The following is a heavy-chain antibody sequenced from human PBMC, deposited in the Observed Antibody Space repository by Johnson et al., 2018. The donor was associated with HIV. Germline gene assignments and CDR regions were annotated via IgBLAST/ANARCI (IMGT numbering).Heavy chain of an antibody. CDR2: IKQDGSEK. D-gene: IGHD3-22*01. CDR1: RITFSRYW. CDR3: ARDRGYWDAFDI. V-gene: IGHV3-7*01. Sequence: VLLVESGGGVVQPGRSLRLSCAASRITFSRYWMTWVRQAPGKGLEWVANIKQDGSEKYYVDSVKGRFTISRDNSKNTLYLQMNSLRAEDTAVYYCARDRGYWDAFDIWGQGTMVTVSS. J-gene: IGHJ3*02.